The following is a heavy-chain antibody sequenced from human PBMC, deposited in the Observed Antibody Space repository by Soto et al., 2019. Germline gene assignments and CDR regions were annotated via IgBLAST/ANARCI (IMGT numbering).Heavy chain of an antibody. D-gene: IGHD3-3*01. CDR3: VGNGYYCLDH. V-gene: IGHV4-4*02. CDR2: IYHSGST. Sequence: QVQLQESGPGLVKPSGTLSLTCAVSSGSISNDNWWSWVRQAPGKGLEWIGEIYHSGSTNYNPSLESRVTISVYRSKNQFSLKLSSVTAADTAVYYCVGNGYYCLDHWGQGTLVTVSS. CDR1: SGSISNDNW. J-gene: IGHJ4*02.